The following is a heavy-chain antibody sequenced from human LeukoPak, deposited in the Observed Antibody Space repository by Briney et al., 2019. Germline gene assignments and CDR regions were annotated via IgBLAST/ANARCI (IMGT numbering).Heavy chain of an antibody. J-gene: IGHJ5*02. Sequence: SETLSLTCTVSGGSISSYYWSWIRQPPGKGLEWIGYIYYSGSTDYNPSLKSRVTISVDTSKNQFSLKLRSVTAADTAFYYCARGHYNGSNPLHWFDPWGQGTLVTVSS. CDR2: IYYSGST. CDR1: GGSISSYY. CDR3: ARGHYNGSNPLHWFDP. D-gene: IGHD1-26*01. V-gene: IGHV4-59*01.